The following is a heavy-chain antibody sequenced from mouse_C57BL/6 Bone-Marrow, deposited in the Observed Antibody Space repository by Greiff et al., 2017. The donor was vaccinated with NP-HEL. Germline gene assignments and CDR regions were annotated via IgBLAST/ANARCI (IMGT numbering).Heavy chain of an antibody. CDR2: IWRGGST. Sequence: QVQLKQSGPGLVQPSQSLSITCTVSGFSLTSYGVHWVRQSPGKGLEWLGVIWRGGSTDYNAAFMSRLSITKDNSKSQVFFKMNSLQADDTAIYYCAKKRIYYYGSSLVGNFDVWGTGTTVTVSS. CDR1: GFSLTSYG. V-gene: IGHV2-5*01. CDR3: AKKRIYYYGSSLVGNFDV. J-gene: IGHJ1*03. D-gene: IGHD1-1*01.